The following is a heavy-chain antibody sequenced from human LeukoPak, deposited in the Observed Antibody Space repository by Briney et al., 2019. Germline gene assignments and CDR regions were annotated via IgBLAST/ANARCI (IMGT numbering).Heavy chain of an antibody. J-gene: IGHJ4*02. CDR1: GFTFSSYW. V-gene: IGHV3-74*01. D-gene: IGHD3-22*01. Sequence: QPGGSLRLSCAASGFTFSSYWMHWVRQVPGKGLVWVSRINSDGSNTRYADSVKGRFSISRDNSKNTLYLQMNSLRAEDTAVYYCAKETSSSDSNGYYDYWGQGTLVTVSS. CDR2: INSDGSNT. CDR3: AKETSSSDSNGYYDY.